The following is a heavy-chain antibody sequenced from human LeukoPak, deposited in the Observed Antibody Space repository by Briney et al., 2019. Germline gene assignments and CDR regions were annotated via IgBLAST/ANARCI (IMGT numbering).Heavy chain of an antibody. D-gene: IGHD4-17*01. J-gene: IGHJ4*02. CDR3: ARGLSYGDYFDY. Sequence: PSETLSLTCTVSGASTCTKSYYWGWIRQSPGKGLEWIGSIYYNGNTYYNPSLKSRVTISVDTSKNLFSLNMTSVTAADRAVYYCARGLSYGDYFDYWGRGTLVPVSS. V-gene: IGHV4-39*02. CDR1: GASTCTKSYY. CDR2: IYYNGNT.